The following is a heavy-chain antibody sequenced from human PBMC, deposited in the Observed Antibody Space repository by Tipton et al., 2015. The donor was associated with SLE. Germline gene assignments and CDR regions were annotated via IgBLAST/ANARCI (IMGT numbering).Heavy chain of an antibody. V-gene: IGHV4-59*10. J-gene: IGHJ5*02. CDR1: GGSISSYY. CDR3: ARYPESNYHWFGP. CDR2: IYHSGST. Sequence: TLSLTCAVYGGSISSYYWSWIRQPPGKGLEWIGSIYHSGSTYYNPSLKSRVTISVDTSKNQISLKLSSVTAAGTAVYYCARYPESNYHWFGPWGQGALVTVSS. D-gene: IGHD4-11*01.